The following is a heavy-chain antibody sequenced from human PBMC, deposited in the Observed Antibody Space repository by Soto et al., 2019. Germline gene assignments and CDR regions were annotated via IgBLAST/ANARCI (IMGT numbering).Heavy chain of an antibody. Sequence: SETLSLTCTVSGGSISSGGYYWSWIRQHPGKGLEWIGYIYYSGSTYYNPSLKSRVTISVDTSKNQFSLKLSSVTAADTAVYYCARGVRDSSSSYYYMDVWGKGTTVTVSS. CDR3: ARGVRDSSSSYYYMDV. J-gene: IGHJ6*03. V-gene: IGHV4-31*03. D-gene: IGHD6-6*01. CDR2: IYYSGST. CDR1: GGSISSGGYY.